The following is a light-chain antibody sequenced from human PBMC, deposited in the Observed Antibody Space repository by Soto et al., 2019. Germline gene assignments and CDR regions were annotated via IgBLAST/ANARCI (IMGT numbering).Light chain of an antibody. J-gene: IGLJ2*01. V-gene: IGLV2-14*01. CDR3: SSYTSSSTLVV. CDR1: SSDVGGYNY. CDR2: DVS. Sequence: QSALTQPASESGSPGQSITISCTGTSSDVGGYNYVSWYQQHPGKAPKLMIYDVSNRPSGVSNRFSGSKSGNTASLTISGLQAEDKADYYCSSYTSSSTLVVFGGGTKLTVL.